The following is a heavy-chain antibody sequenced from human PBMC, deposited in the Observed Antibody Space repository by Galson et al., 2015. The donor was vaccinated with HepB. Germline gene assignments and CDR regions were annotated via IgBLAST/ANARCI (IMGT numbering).Heavy chain of an antibody. V-gene: IGHV1-69*04. CDR2: IIPILGIA. Sequence: SVKVSCKASGGTFSSYTISWVRQAPGQGLEWMGRIIPILGIANYAQKFQGRVTITADKSTSTAYIELSSLRSEDTAVYYCARDFPDSRGGFDPWGQGTLVTVSS. CDR1: GGTFSSYT. D-gene: IGHD3-22*01. J-gene: IGHJ5*02. CDR3: ARDFPDSRGGFDP.